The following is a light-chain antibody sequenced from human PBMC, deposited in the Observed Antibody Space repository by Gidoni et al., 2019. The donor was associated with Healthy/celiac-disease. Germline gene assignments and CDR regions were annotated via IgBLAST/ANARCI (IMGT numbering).Light chain of an antibody. Sequence: AIQLTQSPSSLSASVGQRVTITCRASKGISSALAWYQQQPGKAPKLLIYDASSFESGVPSRFSGSGSGTAFTLPISSLQPEDFATYYCQQFNSYPITFGQGTRLEIK. CDR1: KGISSA. CDR2: DAS. J-gene: IGKJ5*01. V-gene: IGKV1-13*02. CDR3: QQFNSYPIT.